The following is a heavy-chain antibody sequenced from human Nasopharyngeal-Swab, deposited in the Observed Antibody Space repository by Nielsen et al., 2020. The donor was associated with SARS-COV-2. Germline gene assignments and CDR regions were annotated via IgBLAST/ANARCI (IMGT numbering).Heavy chain of an antibody. CDR1: GGSISSSSYY. CDR2: IYYSGST. V-gene: IGHV4-39*07. D-gene: IGHD3-10*01. CDR3: ARDDGPDYYGSGSPDY. J-gene: IGHJ4*02. Sequence: LETLSLTCTVSGGSISSSSYYWGWIRQPPGKGLEWIGSIYYSGSTYYNPSLKSRVTISVDTSKNQFSLKLSSVTAADTAVYYCARDDGPDYYGSGSPDYWGQGTLVTVSS.